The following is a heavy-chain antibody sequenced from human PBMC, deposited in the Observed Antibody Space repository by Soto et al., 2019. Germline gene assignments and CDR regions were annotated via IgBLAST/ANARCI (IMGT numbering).Heavy chain of an antibody. Sequence: SVKVSCKASGGTFSSYAISWVRQAPGQGLEWMGGIIPIFGTANYAQKFQGRVTITADESTSTAYMELSSLRSEDTAVYYCARGGYCSSTSCPNWFDPWGQGTLVTVSS. CDR3: ARGGYCSSTSCPNWFDP. D-gene: IGHD2-2*01. CDR2: IIPIFGTA. CDR1: GGTFSSYA. J-gene: IGHJ5*02. V-gene: IGHV1-69*13.